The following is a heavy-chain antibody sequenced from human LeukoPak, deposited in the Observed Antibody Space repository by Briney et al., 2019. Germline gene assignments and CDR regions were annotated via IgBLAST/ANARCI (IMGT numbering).Heavy chain of an antibody. CDR3: ASSLGDYYYGMDV. J-gene: IGHJ6*04. Sequence: RGESLKISCKGAGYSFTSYWIGWVRQKPGKGLEWMGIIYPGDSDTRYSPSFQGQVTISADKSISTAYLQWSSLKASDTAMYYCASSLGDYYYGMDVWGKGPTVTVSS. V-gene: IGHV5-51*01. D-gene: IGHD3-16*01. CDR2: IYPGDSDT. CDR1: GYSFTSYW.